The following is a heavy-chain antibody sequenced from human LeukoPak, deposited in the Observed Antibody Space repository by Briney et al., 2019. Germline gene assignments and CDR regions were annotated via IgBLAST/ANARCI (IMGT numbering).Heavy chain of an antibody. V-gene: IGHV1-2*02. Sequence: ASLKVSCKASGYPFTDQFINWVRQAPGRGLEWVGWINPNSGDTNYEQRFQGRVTMTRDTSISTAYMDLTRLASDDTAVYYCARGELLVDYWGQGTLVTVSS. CDR1: GYPFTDQF. D-gene: IGHD3-10*01. CDR2: INPNSGDT. CDR3: ARGELLVDY. J-gene: IGHJ4*02.